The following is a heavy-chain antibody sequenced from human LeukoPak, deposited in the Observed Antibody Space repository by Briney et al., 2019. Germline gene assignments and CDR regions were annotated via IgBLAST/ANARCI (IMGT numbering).Heavy chain of an antibody. D-gene: IGHD4-17*01. CDR2: IRYDGSNK. CDR1: GFTFSDYY. CDR3: AKVAVTTQGYYYMDV. Sequence: PGGSLRLSCAASGFTFSDYYMSWIRQAPGKGLEWVAFIRYDGSNKYYADSVKGRFTISRDNSKNTLYLQMNSLRAEDTAVYYCAKVAVTTQGYYYMDVWGKGTTVTISS. V-gene: IGHV3-30*02. J-gene: IGHJ6*03.